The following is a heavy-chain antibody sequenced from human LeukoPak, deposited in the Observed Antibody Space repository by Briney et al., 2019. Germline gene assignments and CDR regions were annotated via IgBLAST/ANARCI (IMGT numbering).Heavy chain of an antibody. CDR3: ARDGPTGIAPPGPTKNAFDI. CDR2: ISSSSSTI. Sequence: GGSLRLSCAASGFTFGSYSMNWVRQAPGKGLEWVSYISSSSSTIYYADSVKGRFTISRDNAKNSLYLQMNSLRAEDTAVYYCARDGPTGIAPPGPTKNAFDIWGQGTMVTVSS. D-gene: IGHD6-13*01. V-gene: IGHV3-48*01. CDR1: GFTFGSYS. J-gene: IGHJ3*02.